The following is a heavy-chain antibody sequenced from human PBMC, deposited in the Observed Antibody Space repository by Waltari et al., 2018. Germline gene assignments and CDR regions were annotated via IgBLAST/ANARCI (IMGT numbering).Heavy chain of an antibody. CDR1: GFTFSSYE. CDR3: ARERKAAPGDY. Sequence: EVQLVESGGGLVQPGGSLRLSCAASGFTFSSYEMNWVRQAPGKGLEWVSYISSRGSTIYYADSVKGRFTISRDNAKNSLYLQMNSLRAEDTAVYYCARERKAAPGDYWGQGTLVTVSS. V-gene: IGHV3-48*03. D-gene: IGHD6-13*01. CDR2: ISSRGSTI. J-gene: IGHJ4*02.